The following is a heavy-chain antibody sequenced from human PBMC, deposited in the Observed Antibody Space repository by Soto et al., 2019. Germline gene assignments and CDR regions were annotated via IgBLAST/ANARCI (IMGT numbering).Heavy chain of an antibody. CDR3: ARSSSGYYGGFDP. V-gene: IGHV1-46*02. CDR2: INPNGGST. Sequence: ASVKVSCKTSGYIFNSYYIHWVRQAPGQGLEWMGIINPNGGSTSYAQKFQGRVTMTRDMSTSTVYMELSSLRSEDTGIFYCARSSSGYYGGFDPWGQGSLVTVSS. CDR1: GYIFNSYY. J-gene: IGHJ5*02. D-gene: IGHD3-22*01.